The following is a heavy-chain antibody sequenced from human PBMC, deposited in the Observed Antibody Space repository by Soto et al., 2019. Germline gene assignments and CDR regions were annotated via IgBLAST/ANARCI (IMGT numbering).Heavy chain of an antibody. V-gene: IGHV5-10-1*01. CDR1: GYSVTSYW. Sequence: PGESVKISCKGSGYSVTSYWSSWVRQMPGKGLEWMGRIDPSDSYTNYSPSFQGHVTISADKSITTAYLQWSSLKASDTAMYYCARHFGSTQLWLQSGADCWGQGTLVTVSS. CDR3: ARHFGSTQLWLQSGADC. D-gene: IGHD5-18*01. CDR2: IDPSDSYT. J-gene: IGHJ4*02.